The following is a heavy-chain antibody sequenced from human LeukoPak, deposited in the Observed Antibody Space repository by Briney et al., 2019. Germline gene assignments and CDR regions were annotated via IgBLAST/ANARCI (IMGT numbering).Heavy chain of an antibody. CDR3: ARETSYSNYAA. CDR2: IIPIFGTA. J-gene: IGHJ4*02. V-gene: IGHV1-69*13. D-gene: IGHD4-11*01. CDR1: GGTFSSYA. Sequence: SVKVSCKASGGTFSSYAISWVRQAPGQGLEWMGGIIPIFGTANYAQKFQGRVTITADESTSTAYMELSSLRSEDTAVYYCARETSYSNYAAWGQGTLVTVSS.